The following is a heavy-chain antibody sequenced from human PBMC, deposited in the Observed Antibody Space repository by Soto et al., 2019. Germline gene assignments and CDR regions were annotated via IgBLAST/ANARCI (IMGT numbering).Heavy chain of an antibody. CDR2: MNPNSGNT. V-gene: IGHV1-8*01. D-gene: IGHD3-22*01. J-gene: IGHJ5*02. CDR3: ARGSAYSSGSFDP. CDR1: GYTFTSYD. Sequence: ASVKVSCKASGYTFTSYDINWVRQATGQGLEWMGWMNPNSGNTGYAQKLQGRVTMTTDTSTSPAYMELRSLRSDDTAVYYCARGSAYSSGSFDPWGQGTLVTVSS.